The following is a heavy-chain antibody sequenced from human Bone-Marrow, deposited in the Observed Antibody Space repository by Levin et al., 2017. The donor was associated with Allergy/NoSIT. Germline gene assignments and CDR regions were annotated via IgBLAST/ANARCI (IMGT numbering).Heavy chain of an antibody. V-gene: IGHV3-48*04. CDR3: ARSRGSQFDY. J-gene: IGHJ4*02. D-gene: IGHD3-16*01. CDR2: ISVSSSTM. Sequence: EGSLRLSCVASGFTFSTYTMNWVRQAPGKGLEWVSYISVSSSTMYYAESVKGRFTISRDDAKNSLNLQMNSLRVEDTAVYYCARSRGSQFDYWGQGTLVTVSS. CDR1: GFTFSTYT.